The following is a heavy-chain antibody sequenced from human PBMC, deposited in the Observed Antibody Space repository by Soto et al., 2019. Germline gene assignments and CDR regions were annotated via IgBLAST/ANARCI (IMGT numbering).Heavy chain of an antibody. CDR2: IWYDGSNK. J-gene: IGHJ4*02. CDR1: GFTFRSHG. D-gene: IGHD3-16*01. CDR3: ARWGPDRGSDY. V-gene: IGHV3-33*01. Sequence: GGSLRLSCAASGFTFRSHGMHWVRQAPGKGLEWVAVIWYDGSNKYYSDSVKGRFTISRDNTKKTLYLQMNSLRVEDTAVYYCARWGPDRGSDYWGQGTLVTVSS.